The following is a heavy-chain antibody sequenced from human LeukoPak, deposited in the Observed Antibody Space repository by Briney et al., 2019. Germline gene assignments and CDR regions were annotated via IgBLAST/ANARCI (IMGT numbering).Heavy chain of an antibody. CDR2: INHSGST. J-gene: IGHJ5*02. CDR3: ASGRSLWYFWSGERFDP. CDR1: GGSFSGYY. V-gene: IGHV4-34*01. D-gene: IGHD3-3*01. Sequence: SETLSLTCAVYGGSFSGYYWSWIRQPPGKWLEWIGEINHSGSTNYNPSLKSRVTISVDTSKNQFSLKLSSVTAADTAVYYCASGRSLWYFWSGERFDPWGQGTLVTVSS.